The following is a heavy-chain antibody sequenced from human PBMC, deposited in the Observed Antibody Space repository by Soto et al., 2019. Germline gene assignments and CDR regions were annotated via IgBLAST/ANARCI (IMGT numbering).Heavy chain of an antibody. CDR2: ISGSGGST. D-gene: IGHD3-22*01. CDR3: AKFPVAGYYGDI. V-gene: IGHV3-23*01. J-gene: IGHJ3*02. CDR1: GFTFSSYA. Sequence: GGSLRLSCAASGFTFSSYAMSWVRQAPGKGLEWVSAISGSGGSTYYADSVKGRFTISRDNSKNTLYLQMNSLRAEDTAVYYGAKFPVAGYYGDIWGQGTMVTVSS.